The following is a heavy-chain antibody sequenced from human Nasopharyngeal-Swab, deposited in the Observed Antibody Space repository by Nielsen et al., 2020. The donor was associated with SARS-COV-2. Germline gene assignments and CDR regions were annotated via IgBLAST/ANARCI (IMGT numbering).Heavy chain of an antibody. J-gene: IGHJ6*03. Sequence: ASVKVSCKASGYTFTSYGISWVRQAPGQGLEWMGWISAYNGNTNYAQKLQGRVTMTTDTSTSTAYMELRSLRSDDTAVYYCARVVGGNDYYYMDVWGKGTTVTVSS. CDR2: ISAYNGNT. CDR1: GYTFTSYG. V-gene: IGHV1-18*04. D-gene: IGHD1-14*01. CDR3: ARVVGGNDYYYMDV.